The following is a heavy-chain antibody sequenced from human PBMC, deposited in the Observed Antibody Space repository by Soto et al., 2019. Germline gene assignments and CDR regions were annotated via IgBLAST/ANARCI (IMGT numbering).Heavy chain of an antibody. Sequence: QVQLVESGGGVVQPGRSLRLSCAASGFTFSSYGMHWVRQAPGKGLEWVAVISYDGSNKYYADSVKGRLTISRDNSKNTLYLQMNSLRGEETVVYYCAKDNGSGCDWLRVGNASDIWGKGQWSPSLQ. D-gene: IGHD5-12*01. CDR3: AKDNGSGCDWLRVGNASDI. CDR2: ISYDGSNK. J-gene: IGHJ3*02. CDR1: GFTFSSYG. V-gene: IGHV3-30*18.